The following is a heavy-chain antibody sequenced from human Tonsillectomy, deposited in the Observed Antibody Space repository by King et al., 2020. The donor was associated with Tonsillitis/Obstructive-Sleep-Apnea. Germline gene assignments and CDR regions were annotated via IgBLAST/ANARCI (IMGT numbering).Heavy chain of an antibody. D-gene: IGHD6-19*01. Sequence: QLVQSGAEVKKPGSSVKVPCKASGGTFSSYAISWVRQAPGQGLEWMGGIIPIFGTANYAQKFQGRVTITADESTSTAYMELSSLRSEDTAVYYCASQVAVAGTNYYGMDVWGQGTTVTVSS. J-gene: IGHJ6*02. CDR1: GGTFSSYA. V-gene: IGHV1-69*01. CDR2: IIPIFGTA. CDR3: ASQVAVAGTNYYGMDV.